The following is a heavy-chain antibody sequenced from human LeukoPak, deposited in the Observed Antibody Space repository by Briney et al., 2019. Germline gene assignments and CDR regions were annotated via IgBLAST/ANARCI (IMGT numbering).Heavy chain of an antibody. V-gene: IGHV4-34*01. Sequence: SETLSLTCAVYGGSFSGYYWSWIRQPPGKGLEWIGEINHSGSTNYNPSLKSRVTISVDTSKNQFSLKLSSVTAADTAVYYCARRRGYDILTGYYNVDGFDYWGQGTLVTVSS. J-gene: IGHJ4*02. CDR2: INHSGST. D-gene: IGHD3-9*01. CDR1: GGSFSGYY. CDR3: ARRRGYDILTGYYNVDGFDY.